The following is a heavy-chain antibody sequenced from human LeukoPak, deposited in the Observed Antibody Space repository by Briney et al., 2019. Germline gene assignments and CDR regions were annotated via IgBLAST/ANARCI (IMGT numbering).Heavy chain of an antibody. CDR2: ISPSGGST. D-gene: IGHD3-10*01. CDR1: GFTFSTYA. J-gene: IGHJ4*02. CDR3: AKSRDGYGLM. Sequence: PGGSLRLSCAASGFTFSTYAMTWVRQAPGKGLEWVSSISPSGGSTYYADSVKGRFTISRDNSKNTLYPQMDSLRAEDTAIYYCAKSRDGYGLMWGQGTLVTVSS. V-gene: IGHV3-23*01.